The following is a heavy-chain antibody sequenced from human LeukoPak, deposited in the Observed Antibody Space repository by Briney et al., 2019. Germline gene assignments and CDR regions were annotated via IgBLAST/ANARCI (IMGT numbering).Heavy chain of an antibody. D-gene: IGHD6-13*01. Sequence: SETLSLTCTVSGSISSGSYYWSWIRQPAGKGLEWIGRIYVSGSTNYNPSLESRVTISVDTSKNQFSLELTSLTAADTAVYYCARSTIASGNFDYWGQGTLVTVSS. CDR1: GSISSGSYY. V-gene: IGHV4-61*02. J-gene: IGHJ4*02. CDR3: ARSTIASGNFDY. CDR2: IYVSGST.